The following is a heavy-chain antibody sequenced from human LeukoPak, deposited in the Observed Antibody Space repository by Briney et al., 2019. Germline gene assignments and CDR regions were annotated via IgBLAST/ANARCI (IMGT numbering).Heavy chain of an antibody. CDR1: GFTFSTYE. CDR2: IDYGATTI. V-gene: IGHV3-48*03. J-gene: IGHJ4*02. D-gene: IGHD2-8*02. CDR3: AREEYGTGSYDY. Sequence: GGSLRLSCAASGFTFSTYEMNWVRQAPGKGLEWVSYIDYGATTIHYADSVKGRFTISRDNAKNSLYLQMNSLRAEGTAVYYCAREEYGTGSYDYWGQGTLVTVSS.